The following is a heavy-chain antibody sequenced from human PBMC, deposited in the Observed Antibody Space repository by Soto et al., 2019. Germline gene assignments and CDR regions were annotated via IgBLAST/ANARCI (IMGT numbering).Heavy chain of an antibody. CDR1: GYSFTSYW. J-gene: IGHJ6*02. CDR3: ARSYYDFWSGYSTFYRYYYVMDV. Sequence: GESLKISCKGSGYSFTSYWIGWVRQMPGKGLEWMGIIYPGDSDTRYSPSFQGQVTISADKSISTAYLQWSSLKASDTAMYYCARSYYDFWSGYSTFYRYYYVMDVWGQGTTVIVSS. D-gene: IGHD3-3*01. CDR2: IYPGDSDT. V-gene: IGHV5-51*01.